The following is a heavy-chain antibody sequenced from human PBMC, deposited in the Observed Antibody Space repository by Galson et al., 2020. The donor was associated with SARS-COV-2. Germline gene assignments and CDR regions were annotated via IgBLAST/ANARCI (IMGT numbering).Heavy chain of an antibody. J-gene: IGHJ3*02. Sequence: ASVKVSCKASGYTFTSYAVHWVRQAPGQRLEWMGWINGGSGNTKYSQKVQGRVTFTRDTSASTAYMELSSLRSEDSAVYFCAVGLSPPFPDAFDIWGQGTMVTVSS. D-gene: IGHD3-10*01. CDR1: GYTFTSYA. V-gene: IGHV1-3*01. CDR2: INGGSGNT. CDR3: AVGLSPPFPDAFDI.